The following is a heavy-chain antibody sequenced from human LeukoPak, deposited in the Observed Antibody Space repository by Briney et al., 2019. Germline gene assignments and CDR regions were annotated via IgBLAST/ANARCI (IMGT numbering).Heavy chain of an antibody. CDR2: IYYSGST. J-gene: IGHJ5*02. V-gene: IGHV4-59*12. CDR3: ARTFGVVPDFDP. CDR1: GGSISSYY. Sequence: SETLSLTCTVSGGSISSYYWSWIRQPPGKGLEWIGYIYYSGSTNYNPSLKSRVTISVDRSKNQFSLKLSSVTAADTAVYYCARTFGVVPDFDPWGQGTLVTVSS. D-gene: IGHD3-3*01.